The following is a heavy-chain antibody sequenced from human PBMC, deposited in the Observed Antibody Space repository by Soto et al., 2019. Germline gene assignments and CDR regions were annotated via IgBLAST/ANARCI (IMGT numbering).Heavy chain of an antibody. Sequence: SEALSLTCTVSGGSVGSVYWGWIRQSPGGTLEWIGYIYASRATTYNPSLESRITMSVDIPNNEFALDLTSVTAADTAVYYCARSHSFDGSIYHYYFDIWGPGTMVTVSS. J-gene: IGHJ4*02. CDR1: GGSVGSVY. V-gene: IGHV4-59*02. CDR2: IYASRAT. D-gene: IGHD3-3*02. CDR3: ARSHSFDGSIYHYYFDI.